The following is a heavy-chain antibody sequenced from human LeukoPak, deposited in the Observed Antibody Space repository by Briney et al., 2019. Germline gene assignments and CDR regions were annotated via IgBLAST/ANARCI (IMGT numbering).Heavy chain of an antibody. D-gene: IGHD3-10*01. CDR2: INYRGET. Sequence: SETLSLTCTVSGASTSSSFWSWIRQSPGKGLEWIGYINYRGETSQNPSLESRVSMSVDTSKNQFSLKLSSVTAADTAVYYCARDPEGITMVRGVPRSYYYMDVWGKGTTVTVSS. J-gene: IGHJ6*03. CDR1: GASTSSSF. V-gene: IGHV4-59*12. CDR3: ARDPEGITMVRGVPRSYYYMDV.